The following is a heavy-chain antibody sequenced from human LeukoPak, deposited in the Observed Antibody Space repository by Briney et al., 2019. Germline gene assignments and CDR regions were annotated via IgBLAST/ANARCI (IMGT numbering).Heavy chain of an antibody. D-gene: IGHD5-12*01. CDR2: ISYDGSNK. J-gene: IGHJ4*02. V-gene: IGHV3-30*14. Sequence: PGGSLRLSCAASGFTFSSYAMHWVRQAPGKGLEWVAVISYDGSNKYYADSVKGRFTISRDNSKNTLYLQMNSLRAEDTAVYYCARGVVATEDWGQGTLVTVSS. CDR1: GFTFSSYA. CDR3: ARGVVATED.